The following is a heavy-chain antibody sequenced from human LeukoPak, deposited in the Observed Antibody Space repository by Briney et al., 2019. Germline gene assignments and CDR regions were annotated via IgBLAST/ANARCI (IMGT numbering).Heavy chain of an antibody. CDR3: ARTPGQPDYYYYGMDV. D-gene: IGHD6-13*01. J-gene: IGHJ6*02. Sequence: GGSLRLSCAASGFTFSNYGMHWVRQAPGKGLEWVAVIWYDGSNKYYADSVKGRFTISRDNSKNTLYLQMNSLRAEDTAVYYCARTPGQPDYYYYGMDVWGQGTTVTVSS. CDR2: IWYDGSNK. CDR1: GFTFSNYG. V-gene: IGHV3-33*01.